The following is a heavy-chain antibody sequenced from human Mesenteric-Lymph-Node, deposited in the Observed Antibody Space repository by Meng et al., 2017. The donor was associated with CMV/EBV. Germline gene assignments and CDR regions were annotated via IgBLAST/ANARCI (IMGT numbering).Heavy chain of an antibody. V-gene: IGHV7-4-1*02. CDR1: VYTFNRYA. CDR2: LNTNTGNP. D-gene: IGHD3-10*01. J-gene: IGHJ4*02. CDR3: ATKYFSGSWSYSFDH. Sequence: SVYTFNRYAMNCVRQAPGQGLEWLGWLNTNTGNPASAQGFTGRFVFSLDTSVNTAYLQISSLKPEDTAVYYCATKYFSGSWSYSFDHWGQGTLVTVSS.